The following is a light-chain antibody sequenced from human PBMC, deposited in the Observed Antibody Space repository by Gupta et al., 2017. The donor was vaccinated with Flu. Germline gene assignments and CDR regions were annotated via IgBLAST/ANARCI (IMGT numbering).Light chain of an antibody. J-gene: IGKJ3*01. V-gene: IGKV2D-29*01. Sequence: VTPGQPASISCKTSQSHPHGDGKNYLYWYLQKPGQPPHLLIYEGSKRCSGVPDRFSGRGSGTEFTLKISRVEAEDVGVYYCMQSVQIAFSFGHGTKVDIK. CDR1: QSHPHGDGKNY. CDR2: EGS. CDR3: MQSVQIAFS.